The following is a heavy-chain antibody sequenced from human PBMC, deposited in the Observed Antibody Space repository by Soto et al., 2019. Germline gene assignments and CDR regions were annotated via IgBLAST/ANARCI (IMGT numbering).Heavy chain of an antibody. D-gene: IGHD1-1*01. CDR3: VRNWMSSYTPGRPGKKDYSYYGLDI. J-gene: IGHJ6*02. CDR2: NIPILATT. Sequence: ASVKVACKATGGTFNSQAISWLRPAPGRGREWMGGNIPILATTVYAQKFQGLVTLTSAEVTTVYMELSSLRPEDTAVDYCVRNWMSSYTPGRPGKKDYSYYGLDIWGHGTTVTVCS. CDR1: GGTFNSQA. V-gene: IGHV1-69*13.